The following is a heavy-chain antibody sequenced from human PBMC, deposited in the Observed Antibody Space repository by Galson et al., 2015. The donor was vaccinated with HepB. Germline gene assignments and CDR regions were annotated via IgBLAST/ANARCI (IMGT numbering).Heavy chain of an antibody. CDR2: MNPNSGNT. CDR1: GGTFSSYA. CDR3: ARGGGGGDWFDP. Sequence: SVKVSCKASGGTFSSYAISWVRQATGQGLEWMGWMNPNSGNTGYAQKFQGRVTMTRNTSISTAYMELSSLRSEDTAVYYCARGGGGGDWFDPWGQGTLVTVSS. D-gene: IGHD3-10*01. J-gene: IGHJ5*02. V-gene: IGHV1-8*02.